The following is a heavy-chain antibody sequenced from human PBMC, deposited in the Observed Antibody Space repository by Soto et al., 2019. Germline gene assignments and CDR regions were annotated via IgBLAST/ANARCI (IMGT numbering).Heavy chain of an antibody. J-gene: IGHJ4*02. D-gene: IGHD6-19*01. V-gene: IGHV3-11*01. CDR2: ISNTGSVI. CDR1: GFIFSDYY. CDR3: ARVSGQWLLSY. Sequence: GSLRLSCAASGFIFSDYYMIWIRQAPGKGLEWVSYISNTGSVINYADSVKGRFFVSRDNTKNSLNLQMNSLRAEDTAMYYCARVSGQWLLSYWGQGTLVTVSS.